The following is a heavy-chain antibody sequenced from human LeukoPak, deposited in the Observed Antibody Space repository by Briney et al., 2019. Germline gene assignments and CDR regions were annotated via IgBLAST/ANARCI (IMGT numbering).Heavy chain of an antibody. V-gene: IGHV4-34*01. Sequence: SETLSLTCGVSGASFSGYYWTWIRQPPGKGLEWIGEINHSGGTNYNMSLKSRVTISVDPSKKQFSLKLRSVTAEGTAVYYCATDRYYGSGSYYKFAYWGEGILVTVSS. CDR2: INHSGGT. CDR1: GASFSGYY. CDR3: ATDRYYGSGSYYKFAY. J-gene: IGHJ4*02. D-gene: IGHD3-10*01.